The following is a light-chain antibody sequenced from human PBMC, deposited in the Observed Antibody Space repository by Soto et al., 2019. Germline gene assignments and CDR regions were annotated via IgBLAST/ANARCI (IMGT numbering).Light chain of an antibody. V-gene: IGKV3-20*01. CDR1: QSVSSSY. J-gene: IGKJ5*01. CDR3: QQYGSSPKIT. CDR2: AAS. Sequence: EIVLTQSPGTLSLSPGERATLSCRASQSVSSSYLAWYQQKPGQAPRLLIYAASSRATGIPDRFSGSGSGTHFTLTISRLEPEDFAVYYCQQYGSSPKITFGQGTRLEIK.